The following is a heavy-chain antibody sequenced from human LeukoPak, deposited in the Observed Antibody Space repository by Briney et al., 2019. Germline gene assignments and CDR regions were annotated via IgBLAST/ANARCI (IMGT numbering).Heavy chain of an antibody. Sequence: QPGRYLRRSCAASGFTFSSYGMHWVRQAPGKGLEWVAVISYDGSNKYYADSVKGRFTISRDNSKNTLYLQMNSLRAEDTAVYYCAKEIAVALRYWGQGTLVTVSS. V-gene: IGHV3-30*18. CDR3: AKEIAVALRY. D-gene: IGHD6-19*01. CDR2: ISYDGSNK. J-gene: IGHJ4*02. CDR1: GFTFSSYG.